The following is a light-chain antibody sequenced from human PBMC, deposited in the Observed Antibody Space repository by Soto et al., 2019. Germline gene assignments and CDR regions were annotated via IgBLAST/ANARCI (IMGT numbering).Light chain of an antibody. CDR2: EVS. Sequence: QSVLTQPASVSGSPGQSITISCTGTSSDVGGYNYVSWYQQHPGKAPKLIIYEVSNRPSGISHRFSGSKSGNTASLTISGLQAEDEADYYCSSYTSSSTRVFGGGTKVTVL. CDR3: SSYTSSSTRV. CDR1: SSDVGGYNY. J-gene: IGLJ2*01. V-gene: IGLV2-14*01.